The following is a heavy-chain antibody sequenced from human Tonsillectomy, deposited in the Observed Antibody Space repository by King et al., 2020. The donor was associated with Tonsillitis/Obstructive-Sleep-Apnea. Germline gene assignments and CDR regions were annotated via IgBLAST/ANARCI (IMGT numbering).Heavy chain of an antibody. Sequence: VQLVQSGAEVKKPGSSVKVSCKASGGTFSSYAISWVRQAPGQGLEWMGGIIPIIGIANYAQKSQGRVTITADKSTSTAYMELSSLRSEDTAVYYCVKGPGDGYNYYYSYGMDVWGQGTTVTVSS. CDR3: VKGPGDGYNYYYSYGMDV. CDR1: GGTFSSYA. D-gene: IGHD5-24*01. CDR2: IIPIIGIA. J-gene: IGHJ6*02. V-gene: IGHV1-69*10.